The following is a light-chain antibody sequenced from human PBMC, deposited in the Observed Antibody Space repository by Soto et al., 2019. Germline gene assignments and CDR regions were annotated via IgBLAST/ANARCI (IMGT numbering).Light chain of an antibody. V-gene: IGKV3-15*01. CDR3: HQYNSWPPGT. J-gene: IGKJ2*01. CDR1: QSVSSN. Sequence: EIVMTQSPATLSVSPGERATLSCRASQSVSSNLAWYQQKPGQAPRLLIYGASTRATGIPARFSGSGSGTEFTLTTSSLQSEDFALYYCHQYNSWPPGTFGQGTKVDIK. CDR2: GAS.